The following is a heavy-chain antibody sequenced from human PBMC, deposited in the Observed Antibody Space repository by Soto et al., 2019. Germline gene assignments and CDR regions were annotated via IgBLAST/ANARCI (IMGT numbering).Heavy chain of an antibody. CDR2: INHSGST. V-gene: IGHV4-34*01. CDR3: ARGRAGQKLVWASSSLLDY. J-gene: IGHJ4*02. D-gene: IGHD6-13*01. Sequence: PSETLSLTCAVYGGSFSGYYWSWIRQPPGKGLEWIGEINHSGSTNYNPSLKSRVTISVDTSKNQFSLKLSSMTAADTAVYYCARGRAGQKLVWASSSLLDYWDQGTLVTVS. CDR1: GGSFSGYY.